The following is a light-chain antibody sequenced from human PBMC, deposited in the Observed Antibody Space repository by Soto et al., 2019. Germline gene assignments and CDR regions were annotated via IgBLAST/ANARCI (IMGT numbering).Light chain of an antibody. V-gene: IGKV1-39*01. J-gene: IGKJ1*01. Sequence: DIRMTQSPSSLSASVGDRVTITCRASQSISSYLNWYQQIPGKAPKLLIYAASILQSGVPSRFSGSRSGTDFTLTISSLQPEDFATYYCQQSFTTPRTFGQGTKVEIK. CDR1: QSISSY. CDR3: QQSFTTPRT. CDR2: AAS.